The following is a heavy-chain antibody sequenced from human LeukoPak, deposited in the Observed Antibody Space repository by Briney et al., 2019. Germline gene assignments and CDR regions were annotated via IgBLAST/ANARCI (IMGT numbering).Heavy chain of an antibody. CDR2: IYYSRSA. V-gene: IGHV4-39*07. Sequence: SETLSLTCSVSNGSISSSSYYWGWIRQPPGKGLEWIGSIYYSRSAHYNPSLQSRVTISVDTSKNKFSLEMNSVTAADTAVYYCAGGYYYDSSGYQPLFNYWGQGTLVTVSS. D-gene: IGHD3-22*01. J-gene: IGHJ4*02. CDR1: NGSISSSSYY. CDR3: AGGYYYDSSGYQPLFNY.